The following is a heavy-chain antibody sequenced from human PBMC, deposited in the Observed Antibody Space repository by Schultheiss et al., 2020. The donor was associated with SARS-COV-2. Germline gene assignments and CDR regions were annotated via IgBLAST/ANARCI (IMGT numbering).Heavy chain of an antibody. V-gene: IGHV1-8*03. CDR3: ATEFSLEAFDY. J-gene: IGHJ4*02. Sequence: ASVKVSCKASGYTFTGYYMHWVRQATGQGLEWMGWMNPNSGNTGYAQKFQGRVTITRDTSASTAYMELSSLRSEDTAVYYCATEFSLEAFDYWGQGTLVTVSS. CDR1: GYTFTGYY. CDR2: MNPNSGNT.